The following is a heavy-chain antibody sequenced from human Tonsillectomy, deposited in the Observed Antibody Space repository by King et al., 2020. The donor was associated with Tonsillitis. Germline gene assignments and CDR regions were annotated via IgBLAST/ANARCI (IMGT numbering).Heavy chain of an antibody. V-gene: IGHV4-59*01. Sequence: VQLQESGPGLVKPSETLSLTCTVSGGSISSYYWSWIRQPPGKGLECIGYIYYSGSTNYNPSLKIRVTISVDTSQNQFSLKLSSVTAAATAVYFCARDYYDSLGSGFGYWGQGTLVTVSS. J-gene: IGHJ4*02. CDR1: GGSISSYY. CDR2: IYYSGST. CDR3: ARDYYDSLGSGFGY. D-gene: IGHD3-22*01.